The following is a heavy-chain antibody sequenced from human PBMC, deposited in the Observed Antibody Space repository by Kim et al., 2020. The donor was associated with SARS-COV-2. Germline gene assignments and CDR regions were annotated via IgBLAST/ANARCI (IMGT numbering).Heavy chain of an antibody. V-gene: IGHV3-74*01. J-gene: IGHJ4*02. CDR3: ARDEGQQTTKRGFDN. D-gene: IGHD6-13*01. Sequence: GGSLRLSCVASGFTLRNYWMQWVRQTPGKGLEWVSRISRDGSSINYVDSVKGRFTISRDNAKNTLYLQMNSLRAEDTAVYYCARDEGQQTTKRGFDNWGQGTLVTVSS. CDR1: GFTLRNYW. CDR2: ISRDGSSI.